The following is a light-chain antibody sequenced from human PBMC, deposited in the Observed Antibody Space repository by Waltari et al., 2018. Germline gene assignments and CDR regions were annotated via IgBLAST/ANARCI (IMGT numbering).Light chain of an antibody. CDR1: QGIRND. CDR3: LQDYNYPFT. CDR2: AAS. Sequence: AIQMTQSPSSLSASVGDRVTITFRSSQGIRNDLGWYQQKPGKAPKLLIYAASSLQSGVPSRFSGSGSGTDFTLIISSLQPEDFATYYCLQDYNYPFTFGPGTKVDIK. V-gene: IGKV1-6*01. J-gene: IGKJ3*01.